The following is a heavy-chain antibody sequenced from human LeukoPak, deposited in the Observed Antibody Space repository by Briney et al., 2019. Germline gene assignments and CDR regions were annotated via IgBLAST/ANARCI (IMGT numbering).Heavy chain of an antibody. CDR3: ARGGLGHYDFWSGYYILYFDY. V-gene: IGHV3-7*01. Sequence: GGSLRLSCAASGFTFSSYWMSWVRQAPGKGLEWVANIKQDGSEKYYVDSVKGRFTISRDNAKNSLYLQMNSLRAEDTAVYYCARGGLGHYDFWSGYYILYFDYWGQGTLVTVSS. J-gene: IGHJ4*02. CDR1: GFTFSSYW. CDR2: IKQDGSEK. D-gene: IGHD3-3*01.